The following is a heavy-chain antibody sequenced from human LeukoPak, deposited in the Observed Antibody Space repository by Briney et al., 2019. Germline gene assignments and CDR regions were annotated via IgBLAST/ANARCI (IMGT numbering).Heavy chain of an antibody. D-gene: IGHD6-19*01. J-gene: IGHJ4*02. CDR2: ISGSGGDT. CDR1: GFTFRSYA. Sequence: GGSLRLSCAASGFTFRSYAIYWVRQAPGKGLEWVSGISGSGGDTYFADSGKGRFTISIDNSKNTVFLQMDSLRAEDTAVYYCAKTTAGYSSGRYPGWPIDYWGQGTLVTVSS. CDR3: AKTTAGYSSGRYPGWPIDY. V-gene: IGHV3-23*01.